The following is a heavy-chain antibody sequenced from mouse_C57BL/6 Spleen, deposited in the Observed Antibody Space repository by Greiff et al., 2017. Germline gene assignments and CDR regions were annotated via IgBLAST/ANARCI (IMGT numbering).Heavy chain of an antibody. CDR1: GFTFSSYT. J-gene: IGHJ2*01. D-gene: IGHD1-1*01. CDR2: ISGGGGNT. V-gene: IGHV5-9*04. Sequence: EVQLVESGGGLVKPGGSLKLSCAASGFTFSSYTMSWVRQTPEKRLEWVATISGGGGNTYYPDSVKGRVTISRDNAKNTLYLQMSSLRSEDTAVYYCAREDYCGKDYFDYWGQGTTLTVSS. CDR3: AREDYCGKDYFDY.